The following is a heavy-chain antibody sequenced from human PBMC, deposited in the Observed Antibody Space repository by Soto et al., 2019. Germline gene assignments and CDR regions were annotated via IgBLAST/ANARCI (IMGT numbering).Heavy chain of an antibody. Sequence: PGGSLRLSCAASGFTFSSYAMSWVRQAPGKGLEWVSAISGSGGSTYYADSVKGRFTISRDNSKNTLYLQMNSLRAEDTAVYYCAKMAYYYGSGSYPLDYWGQGTLVTVSS. CDR3: AKMAYYYGSGSYPLDY. D-gene: IGHD3-10*01. CDR2: ISGSGGST. CDR1: GFTFSSYA. V-gene: IGHV3-23*01. J-gene: IGHJ4*02.